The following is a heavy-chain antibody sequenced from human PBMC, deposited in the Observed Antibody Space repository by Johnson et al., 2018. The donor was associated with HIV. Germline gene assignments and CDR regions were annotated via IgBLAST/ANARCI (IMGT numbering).Heavy chain of an antibody. V-gene: IGHV3-74*02. Sequence: VQLVESGGGLVKPGGSLRLSCAASGFIFSSYWMHWVRQAPGKGLVWVSRINSDGSSTSYADSVKGRFTISRDNANKSLYLQMNSLRAEDTAVYYCARGIAAAAMTLHAFDIWGQGAVVTVPS. D-gene: IGHD6-13*01. CDR2: INSDGSST. CDR1: GFIFSSYW. J-gene: IGHJ3*02. CDR3: ARGIAAAAMTLHAFDI.